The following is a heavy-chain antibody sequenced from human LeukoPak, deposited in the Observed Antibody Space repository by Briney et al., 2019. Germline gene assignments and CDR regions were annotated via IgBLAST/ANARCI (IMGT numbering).Heavy chain of an antibody. V-gene: IGHV3-30*02. D-gene: IGHD5-18*01. CDR2: IRYDGSNK. J-gene: IGHJ4*02. Sequence: PGGSLRLSCAASGFTFSSYGVHWVRQAPGKGLEWVAFIRYDGSNKYYADSVKGRFTISRDNSKNTLYLQMNSLRAEDTAVYYCAKDGDTAMVYWGQGTLVTVSS. CDR3: AKDGDTAMVY. CDR1: GFTFSSYG.